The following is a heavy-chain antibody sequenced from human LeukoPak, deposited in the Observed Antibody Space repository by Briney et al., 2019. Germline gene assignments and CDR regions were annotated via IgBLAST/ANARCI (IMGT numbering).Heavy chain of an antibody. J-gene: IGHJ4*02. V-gene: IGHV3-23*01. Sequence: GGSLRLSCAASGFTFNSFAMNWVRQTPGKGLEWVSSVTGHGGSTYIADSVKGRFTISRDNSKNTLYLQMNSLRAEDTAVYYCARGDYHSKFDYWGQGTLVTVSS. CDR3: ARGDYHSKFDY. D-gene: IGHD4-17*01. CDR1: GFTFNSFA. CDR2: VTGHGGST.